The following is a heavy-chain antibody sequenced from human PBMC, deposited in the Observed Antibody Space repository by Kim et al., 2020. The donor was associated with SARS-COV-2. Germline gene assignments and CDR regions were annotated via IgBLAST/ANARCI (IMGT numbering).Heavy chain of an antibody. CDR1: GASIDAYY. V-gene: IGHV4-59*13. J-gene: IGHJ6*01. CDR2: ISYSGST. CDR3: ARDRGLWNGYYYGMDV. D-gene: IGHD1-1*01. Sequence: SETPSLSCAVSGASIDAYYWSWVRQPPGKGLEWIGHISYSGSTRYNPSLTSRATMSVDPSKTHFSLKLTFVTTADTAVYYCARDRGLWNGYYYGMDVW.